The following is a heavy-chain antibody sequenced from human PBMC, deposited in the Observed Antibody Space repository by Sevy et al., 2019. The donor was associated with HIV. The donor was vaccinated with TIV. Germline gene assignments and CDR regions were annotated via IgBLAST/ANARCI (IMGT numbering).Heavy chain of an antibody. D-gene: IGHD6-13*01. J-gene: IGHJ6*03. V-gene: IGHV4-39*01. CDR2: IYYSGST. CDR3: ATIAAAAVVRWSDYYYYMDV. CDR1: GGSISSSSYY. Sequence: SETLSLTCTVSGGSISSSSYYWGWIRQPPGKGLEWIGSIYYSGSTYYNPSLKSRVTISVDTSKNQFSLKLSSVTAADTAVYYCATIAAAAVVRWSDYYYYMDVWGKGTTVTVSS.